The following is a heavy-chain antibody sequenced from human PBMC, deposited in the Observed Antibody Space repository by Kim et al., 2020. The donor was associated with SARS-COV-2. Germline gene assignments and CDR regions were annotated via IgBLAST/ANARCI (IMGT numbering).Heavy chain of an antibody. J-gene: IGHJ6*02. CDR3: AKDPTYYYDSSGGSYGMDV. CDR2: IWYDGSNK. Sequence: GGSLRLSCAASGFTFSSYGMHWVRQAPGKGLEWVAVIWYDGSNKYYADSVKGRFTISRDNSKNTLYLQMNSLRAEDTAVYYCAKDPTYYYDSSGGSYGMDVWGQGTTVTVSS. V-gene: IGHV3-33*06. CDR1: GFTFSSYG. D-gene: IGHD3-22*01.